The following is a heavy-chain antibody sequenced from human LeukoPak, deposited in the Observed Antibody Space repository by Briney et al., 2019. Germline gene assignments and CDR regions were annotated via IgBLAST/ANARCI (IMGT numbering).Heavy chain of an antibody. Sequence: ASVKVSCKASGYTFTGYYMHWVRQVPGQGLEWMGRINPNNGGTNYAQKFQGRVTMTGDTSISTAYMELSSLRSDDTAVYYCTRESGSYHGNDYWGQGTLVTVSS. V-gene: IGHV1-2*06. CDR1: GYTFTGYY. D-gene: IGHD1-26*01. J-gene: IGHJ4*02. CDR3: TRESGSYHGNDY. CDR2: INPNNGGT.